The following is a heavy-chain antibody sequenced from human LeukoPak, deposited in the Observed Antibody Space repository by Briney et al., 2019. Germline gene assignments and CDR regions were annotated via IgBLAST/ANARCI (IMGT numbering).Heavy chain of an antibody. V-gene: IGHV1-69*04. J-gene: IGHJ4*02. D-gene: IGHD2-21*01. CDR2: IIPILGIA. CDR3: ARDAPEVITGN. CDR1: GGTFSSYA. Sequence: SVKVSCKASGGTFSSYAISCVRQAPGQGLEWMGRIIPILGIANYAQKFQGRVTITADKSTSTAYMELSSLRSEDTAVYYCARDAPEVITGNWGQGTLVTVSS.